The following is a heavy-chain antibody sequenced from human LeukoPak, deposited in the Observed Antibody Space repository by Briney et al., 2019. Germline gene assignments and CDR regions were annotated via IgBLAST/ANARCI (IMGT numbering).Heavy chain of an antibody. V-gene: IGHV3-66*01. CDR3: ARGIAVAGNLGTFDY. CDR2: IYSGGNT. D-gene: IGHD6-19*01. Sequence: PGGSLRLSCAASGFTVSNSYMSWVRQAPGKGLEWVSLIYSGGNTYYADSVKGRFTISRDNPKNTLYLQMNSLRVEDTAVYYCARGIAVAGNLGTFDYWGQGTLVTVSS. CDR1: GFTVSNSY. J-gene: IGHJ4*02.